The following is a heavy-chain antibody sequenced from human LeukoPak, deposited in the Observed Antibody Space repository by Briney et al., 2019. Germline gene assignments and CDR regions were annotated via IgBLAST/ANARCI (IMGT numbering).Heavy chain of an antibody. CDR2: ISYDGSNK. D-gene: IGHD3-16*01. V-gene: IGHV3-30*04. CDR1: GFTFSSYA. Sequence: PGRSLRLSCAASGFTFSSYAMHWVRQAPGKGLEWVAVISYDGSNKYYADSVKGRFTISRDNSKNTLYLQMNSLRAEDTAVYYCARDRGITLDDAFDIWGQGTMVTASS. CDR3: ARDRGITLDDAFDI. J-gene: IGHJ3*02.